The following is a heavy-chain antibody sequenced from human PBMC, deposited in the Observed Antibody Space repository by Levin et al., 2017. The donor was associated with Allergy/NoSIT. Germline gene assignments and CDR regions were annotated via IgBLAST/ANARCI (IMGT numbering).Heavy chain of an antibody. V-gene: IGHV2-5*02. D-gene: IGHD6-13*01. CDR1: GFSLSTSGVG. J-gene: IGHJ4*02. CDR3: ARDPGYSVGFDS. Sequence: KWSGPTLVKPTQTLTLTCTFSGFSLSTSGVGVGWIRHPPGKALEWLALLFWDDDKRYTPSLKRRLTITKDSSKNQVVLTMTNLDPVDTATYYCARDPGYSVGFDSWGQGTLVTVSS. CDR2: LFWDDDK.